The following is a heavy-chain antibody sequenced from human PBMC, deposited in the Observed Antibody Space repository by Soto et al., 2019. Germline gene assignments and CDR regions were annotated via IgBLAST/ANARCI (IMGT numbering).Heavy chain of an antibody. CDR3: EREAPDSSNYYSIDY. J-gene: IGHJ4*02. Sequence: GGSLRLSCAASGFTVSSNFMTWVRQAPGKGLEWVSAIPSSGGTVYADSVKGRFTISRDNSKNTLHLQMDSLRAEDTAVYYCEREAPDSSNYYSIDYWGRGTLVTVSS. D-gene: IGHD3-22*01. CDR1: GFTVSSNF. V-gene: IGHV3-53*01. CDR2: IPSSGGT.